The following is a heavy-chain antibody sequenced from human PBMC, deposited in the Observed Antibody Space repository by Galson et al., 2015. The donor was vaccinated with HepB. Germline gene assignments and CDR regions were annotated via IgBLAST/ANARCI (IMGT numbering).Heavy chain of an antibody. V-gene: IGHV3-53*01. J-gene: IGHJ6*02. CDR1: GFTVSSNY. CDR2: IYSGGST. D-gene: IGHD3-3*01. Sequence: SLRLSCAASGFTVSSNYMSWVRQAPGKGLEWVSVIYSGGSTYYTDSVKGRFTISRDNSKNTLYLQMNSLRAVDTAVYYCAKGFYDFWSGYHQKPYGMDVWGQGTTVTVSS. CDR3: AKGFYDFWSGYHQKPYGMDV.